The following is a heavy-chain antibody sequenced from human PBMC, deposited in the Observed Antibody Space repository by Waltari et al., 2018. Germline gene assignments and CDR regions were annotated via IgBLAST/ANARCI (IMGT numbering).Heavy chain of an antibody. J-gene: IGHJ3*02. CDR1: GGPISSYY. Sequence: QVQLQESGPGLVKPSETLSLTCTVSGGPISSYYWSWIRQPPGKGLEWIGYIYYSGSTNYNPSLKSRVTISVDTSKNQFSLKLSSVTAADTAVYYCARGDTMITHAFDIWGQGTMVTVSS. V-gene: IGHV4-59*01. CDR2: IYYSGST. D-gene: IGHD3-22*01. CDR3: ARGDTMITHAFDI.